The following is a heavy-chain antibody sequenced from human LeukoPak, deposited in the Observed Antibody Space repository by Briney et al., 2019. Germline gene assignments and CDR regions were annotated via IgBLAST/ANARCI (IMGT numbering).Heavy chain of an antibody. J-gene: IGHJ4*02. V-gene: IGHV3-48*04. CDR3: ARDTTYKLDN. CDR1: GFTFSSYS. Sequence: GGSLRLSCAASGFTFSSYSMNWVRQAPGKGLEWVSCISSSSSTIYYADSVKGRFTISRDNAKNSLYLQMNSLRAEDTAIYYCARDTTYKLDNWGQGTLVTVSS. D-gene: IGHD1-1*01. CDR2: ISSSSSTI.